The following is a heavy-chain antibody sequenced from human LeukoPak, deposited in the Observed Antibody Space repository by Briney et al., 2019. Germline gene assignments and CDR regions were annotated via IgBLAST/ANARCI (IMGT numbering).Heavy chain of an antibody. CDR3: TRENYRGFDI. Sequence: PGGSLRLSCAASGFTFSSYNINWVRQAPGKGLEWVSFISSTSYTIYYADSMKGRFTISRDNAESSLYLQMNSLSAEDTAVYYCTRENYRGFDIWGQGTMVTVSS. V-gene: IGHV3-48*01. J-gene: IGHJ3*02. D-gene: IGHD3-16*02. CDR1: GFTFSSYN. CDR2: ISSTSYTI.